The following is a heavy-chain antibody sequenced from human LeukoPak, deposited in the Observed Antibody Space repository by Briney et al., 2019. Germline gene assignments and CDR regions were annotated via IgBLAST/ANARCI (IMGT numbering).Heavy chain of an antibody. D-gene: IGHD3-22*01. CDR2: MNPNSGGT. CDR3: ARAGFYYYDSSGYYPN. V-gene: IGHV1-2*04. Sequence: ASVKVSCKASGYTFTSYDIHWVRQATGQGLEWMGRMNPNSGGTNYAQKFQGWVTMTRDTSISTAYMELSRLRSDDTAVYYCARAGFYYYDSSGYYPNWGQGTLVTVSS. J-gene: IGHJ4*02. CDR1: GYTFTSYD.